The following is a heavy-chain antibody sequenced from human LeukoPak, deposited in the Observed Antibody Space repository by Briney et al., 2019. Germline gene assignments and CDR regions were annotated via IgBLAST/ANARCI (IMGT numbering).Heavy chain of an antibody. Sequence: PGGSLRLSCAASGFIVSSNYMTWVRQAPGKGLEWVSYISSSGSTIYYADSVKGRFTISRDNAKNSLYLQMNTLRAEDTAVYYCARRDPWRGYSYGIDYWGQGTLVTVSS. CDR1: GFIVSSNY. V-gene: IGHV3-48*03. D-gene: IGHD5-18*01. CDR3: ARRDPWRGYSYGIDY. CDR2: ISSSGSTI. J-gene: IGHJ4*02.